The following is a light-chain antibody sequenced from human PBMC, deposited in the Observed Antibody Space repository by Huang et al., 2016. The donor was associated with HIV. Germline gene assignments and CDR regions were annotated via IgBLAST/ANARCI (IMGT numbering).Light chain of an antibody. CDR1: QSLLYGDRKTY. Sequence: DIVMTQTPLSLSVTPGPPASMSCNSSQSLLYGDRKTYLYWFHQKPGQSPHLLIYEVSKRLAGVPDRFSGSGSGTDFTLRISRVEAEDVGIYYCMQSKQFPLTFGQGTKVEIK. CDR3: MQSKQFPLT. J-gene: IGKJ1*01. CDR2: EVS. V-gene: IGKV2D-29*02.